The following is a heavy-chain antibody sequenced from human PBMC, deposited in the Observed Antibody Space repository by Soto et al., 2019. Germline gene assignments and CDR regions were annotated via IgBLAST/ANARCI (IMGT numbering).Heavy chain of an antibody. CDR1: GDSLREIS. J-gene: IGHJ6*02. Sequence: QVQLVQSGAEVKKPGASVKVSCKVSGDSLREISISWVRQGTRKGLEWMGGPNPAGGEVIYTQKFQGRVTMTEDTSTDTAYMELSSLRSEDTAVYYCVTDSRGGRYGSVDVWGQGTTVAVSS. CDR3: VTDSRGGRYGSVDV. V-gene: IGHV1-24*01. CDR2: PNPAGGEV. D-gene: IGHD3-10*01.